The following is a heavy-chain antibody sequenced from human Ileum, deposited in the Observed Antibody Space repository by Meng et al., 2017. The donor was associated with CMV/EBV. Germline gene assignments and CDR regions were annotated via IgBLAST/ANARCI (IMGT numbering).Heavy chain of an antibody. CDR3: ARVQLSGVFDY. V-gene: IGHV1-18*01. Sequence: QVPLVQSESEVKKPGASVKVSCKTSGDPFTNSGITWVRQAPGQGLEWMGWINTYNDNSNSAQKFQDRFTMTKDTSTRTAHMELRSLTSDDTAVYYCARVQLSGVFDYWGQGTLVTGSS. J-gene: IGHJ4*02. D-gene: IGHD1-26*01. CDR2: INTYNDNS. CDR1: GDPFTNSG.